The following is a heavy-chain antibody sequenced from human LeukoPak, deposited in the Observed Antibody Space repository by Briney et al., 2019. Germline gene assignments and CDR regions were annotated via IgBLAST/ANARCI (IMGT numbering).Heavy chain of an antibody. CDR1: GGSISSTQW. Sequence: SETLSLTCAVSGGSISSTQWWSWVRQPPGKGLEWIGEIYHNGNANYNPSLKSRLTISVDTSKNQFSLKLSSVTAADTAVYYCARGPDTSTWYYYYMDVWGKGTTVTVSS. J-gene: IGHJ6*03. CDR3: ARGPDTSTWYYYYMDV. CDR2: IYHNGNA. V-gene: IGHV4/OR15-8*01. D-gene: IGHD6-13*01.